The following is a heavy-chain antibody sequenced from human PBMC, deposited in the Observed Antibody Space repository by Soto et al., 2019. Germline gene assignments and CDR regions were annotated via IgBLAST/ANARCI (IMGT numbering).Heavy chain of an antibody. V-gene: IGHV5-51*01. CDR1: GYSFTSYW. Sequence: GESLKISCKGSGYSFTSYWIGWVRQMPGKGLEWMGIIYPGDSDTRYNPSFQGQVTISADKSISTAYLQWSSLKASDTAMYYCARLSRGGYYYYYYGMDVWGQGTTVPVSS. CDR2: IYPGDSDT. D-gene: IGHD3-10*01. CDR3: ARLSRGGYYYYYYGMDV. J-gene: IGHJ6*02.